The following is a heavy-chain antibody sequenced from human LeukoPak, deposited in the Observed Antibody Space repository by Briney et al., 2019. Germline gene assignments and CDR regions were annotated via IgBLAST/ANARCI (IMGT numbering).Heavy chain of an antibody. CDR2: IYHSGST. CDR3: ARNCTSMAGICHWLDP. V-gene: IGHV4-38-2*01. J-gene: IGHJ5*02. CDR1: GYSITSDCY. D-gene: IGHD6-19*01. Sequence: SETLSLACGVSGYSITSDCYWGWLRQPPGKGLEWIGSIYHSGSTYYNPSLQSRVTISVDTSKNQFSLKLNSVTAADTAVYYCARNCTSMAGICHWLDPCGQGTLVTVSS.